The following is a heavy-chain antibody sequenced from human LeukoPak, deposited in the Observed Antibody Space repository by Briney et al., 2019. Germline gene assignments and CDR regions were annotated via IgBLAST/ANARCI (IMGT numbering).Heavy chain of an antibody. CDR2: INHSGST. CDR3: ARGRGYSYGLKY. J-gene: IGHJ4*02. CDR1: GGSFSGHY. D-gene: IGHD5-18*01. Sequence: PSETLSLTCAVYGGSFSGHYWSWIRQPPGKGLEWIGEINHSGSTNYNPSLKSRVTISVDTSKNQFSLKLSSVTAADTAVYYCARGRGYSYGLKYWGQGTLVTVSS. V-gene: IGHV4-34*01.